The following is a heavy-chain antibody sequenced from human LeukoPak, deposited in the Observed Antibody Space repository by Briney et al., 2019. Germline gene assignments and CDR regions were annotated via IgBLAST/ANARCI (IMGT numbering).Heavy chain of an antibody. CDR2: ISGSGGST. V-gene: IGHV3-23*01. CDR1: GFIFSNYA. D-gene: IGHD1-26*01. J-gene: IGHJ4*02. Sequence: GGSLSLSCAASGFIFSNYAMSWVRQAPGKGLEWVSAISGSGGSTYYADSVKGRFTISRDNSKNTLYLQMNSLRAEDTAVYYCAKPLTPRIVGAMVDYWGQGTLVTVSS. CDR3: AKPLTPRIVGAMVDY.